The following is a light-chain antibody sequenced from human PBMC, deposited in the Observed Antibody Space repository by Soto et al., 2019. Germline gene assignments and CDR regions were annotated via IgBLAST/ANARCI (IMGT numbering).Light chain of an antibody. CDR2: AAS. Sequence: SPSSLSASVGDRVTITCRASQSISSYLNWYQQKPGKAPKLLIYAASSLQSGVPSRFSGSGSGTDFTLTISSLQPEDFATYYCQQSYSTGITFGQGTRLEIK. CDR1: QSISSY. J-gene: IGKJ5*01. V-gene: IGKV1-39*01. CDR3: QQSYSTGIT.